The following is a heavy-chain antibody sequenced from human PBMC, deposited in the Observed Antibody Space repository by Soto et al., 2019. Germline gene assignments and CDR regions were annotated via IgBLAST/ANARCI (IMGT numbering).Heavy chain of an antibody. CDR2: IYYSGET. V-gene: IGHV4-59*01. CDR3: ARDQGGEFLKGYGMDV. D-gene: IGHD3-10*01. CDR1: GDSISRYY. J-gene: IGHJ6*02. Sequence: QVQLQESGPGLVKPSETLSLTCTVSGDSISRYYWSWIRLSPGKGLEWIGYIYYSGETNYNPSVKSRVTISVDRTKNQLSLKLSSVTAADTAVYYCARDQGGEFLKGYGMDVWGQGNTVTVSS.